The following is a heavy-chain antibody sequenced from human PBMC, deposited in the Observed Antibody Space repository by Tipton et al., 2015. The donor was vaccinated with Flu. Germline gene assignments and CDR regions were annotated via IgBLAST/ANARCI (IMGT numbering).Heavy chain of an antibody. V-gene: IGHV5-51*03. D-gene: IGHD6-25*01. CDR2: IYPGDSDT. CDR3: VRPATAYNSDDY. CDR1: GYIFTNYW. J-gene: IGHJ4*02. Sequence: QLVQSGADVKKPGESLKISCKGSGYIFTNYWIGWVRQMPGKGLEWMGMIYPGDSDTRYGPSSQGQVTMSVDNSISTVYLQWRSLETSDTAIYYCVRPATAYNSDDYWGQGILVTVSS.